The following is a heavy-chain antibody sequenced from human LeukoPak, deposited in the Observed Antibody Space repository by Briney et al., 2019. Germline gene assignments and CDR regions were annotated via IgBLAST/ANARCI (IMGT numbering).Heavy chain of an antibody. CDR3: ARSPGYYYYYMDV. CDR2: INPISSGT. J-gene: IGHJ6*03. Sequence: ASVKVSCKASGYTFTGYYMHWVRQAPGQGLEWMGWINPISSGTNYAQKFQGRVTMTRDTSISTAYMELSRMRSDDTAVYYCARSPGYYYYYMDVWGKGTTVTVSS. V-gene: IGHV1-2*02. CDR1: GYTFTGYY.